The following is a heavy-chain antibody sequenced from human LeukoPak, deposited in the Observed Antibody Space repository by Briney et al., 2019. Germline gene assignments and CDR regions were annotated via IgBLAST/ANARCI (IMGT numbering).Heavy chain of an antibody. Sequence: ASVKVSCKASGYTFTSYYMHWVRQAPGQGLEWMGIINPSGGSTSYAQKFQGRVTMTRDTSTSTVYMELSSLRSEDTAVYYCARQPSPYYYDSSGYQNWCSPWGQGPGVTVS. V-gene: IGHV1-46*01. D-gene: IGHD3-22*01. CDR2: INPSGGST. J-gene: IGHJ5*02. CDR1: GYTFTSYY. CDR3: ARQPSPYYYDSSGYQNWCSP.